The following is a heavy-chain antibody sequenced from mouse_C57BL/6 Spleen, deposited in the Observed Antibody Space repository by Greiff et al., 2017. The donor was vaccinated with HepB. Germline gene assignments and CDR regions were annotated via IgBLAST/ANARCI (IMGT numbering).Heavy chain of an antibody. Sequence: VQLQQSGPELVKPGASVKISCKASGYTFTDYYMNWVKQSHGKSLEWIGDINPNNGGTSYNQKFKGKDTLTVDKSSSTGYMELRSLTSEDSAVYNCARHYGSIPWFAYWGKGTLVTVSA. D-gene: IGHD1-1*01. CDR3: ARHYGSIPWFAY. CDR2: INPNNGGT. CDR1: GYTFTDYY. V-gene: IGHV1-26*01. J-gene: IGHJ3*01.